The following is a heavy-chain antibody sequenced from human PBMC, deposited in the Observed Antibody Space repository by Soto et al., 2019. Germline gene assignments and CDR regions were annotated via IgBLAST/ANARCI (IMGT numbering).Heavy chain of an antibody. CDR1: GGSISSYY. CDR2: IYTSGST. J-gene: IGHJ3*02. CDR3: ARDRITLANDAFDI. Sequence: ETLSLTCTVSGGSISSYYWSWIRQPAGKGLEWIGRIYTSGSTNYNPSLKSRVTMSVDTSKNQFSLNLSSVTAAADTAVYYCARDRITLANDAFDIWGQGTMVTVSS. D-gene: IGHD3-10*01. V-gene: IGHV4-4*07.